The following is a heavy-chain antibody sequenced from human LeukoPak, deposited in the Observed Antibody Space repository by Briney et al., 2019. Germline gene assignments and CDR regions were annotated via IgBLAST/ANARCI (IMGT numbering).Heavy chain of an antibody. J-gene: IGHJ4*02. V-gene: IGHV3-23*01. D-gene: IGHD2-15*01. CDR3: AKGGAYCSGGSCSNFDY. CDR2: IRGSGDDT. Sequence: GGSLRLSCAAPGFTFSNYAMSWVRQAPGKGLEWVSRIRGSGDDTHYADSVRGRSTISRDNSKNTLYLQMNSLRAEDTAVYFCAKGGAYCSGGSCSNFDYWGQGTLVTVSS. CDR1: GFTFSNYA.